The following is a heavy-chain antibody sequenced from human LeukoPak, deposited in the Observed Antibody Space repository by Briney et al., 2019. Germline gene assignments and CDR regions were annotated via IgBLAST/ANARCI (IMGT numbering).Heavy chain of an antibody. J-gene: IGHJ5*02. Sequence: PSETLSLTCTVSGGSISSNYWSWIRQPPGKGLEWIGYIYYSGSTNYNPSLKSRVTISVDTSKNQFSLKLSSVTAADTAVYYCARDEYYGSGSYYNWFDPWGQGTLVTVSS. CDR2: IYYSGST. CDR3: ARDEYYGSGSYYNWFDP. V-gene: IGHV4-59*01. D-gene: IGHD3-10*01. CDR1: GGSISSNY.